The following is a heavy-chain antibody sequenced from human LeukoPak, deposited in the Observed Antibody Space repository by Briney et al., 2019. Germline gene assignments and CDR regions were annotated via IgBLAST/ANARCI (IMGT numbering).Heavy chain of an antibody. CDR1: GGIFGYYA. CDR2: INPLSGTA. D-gene: IGHD4-17*01. J-gene: IGHJ4*02. Sequence: SVKVSCKASGGIFGYYAISWVRQAPGQGLEWMGGINPLSGTALYAHNFQGRVAINTDESTNTASLELSSLRSEDTAVYYCARGLPSQTFGTTVTSWGQGTLVTVSS. CDR3: ARGLPSQTFGTTVTS. V-gene: IGHV1-69*05.